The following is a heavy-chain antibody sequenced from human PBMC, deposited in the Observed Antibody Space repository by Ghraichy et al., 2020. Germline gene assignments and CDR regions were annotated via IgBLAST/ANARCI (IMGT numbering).Heavy chain of an antibody. V-gene: IGHV3-48*02. J-gene: IGHJ4*02. CDR2: ITSSGSTI. D-gene: IGHD5-12*01. CDR1: GFTFSSYS. CDR3: ARDRGGYVAKHDY. Sequence: GESLNISCAASGFTFSSYSMNWVRQAPGKGLEWISCITSSGSTIYYADSVRGRFTISRDNAKNSLYLQMNSLRDEDSAVYYCARDRGGYVAKHDYWGQGTLVTVSS.